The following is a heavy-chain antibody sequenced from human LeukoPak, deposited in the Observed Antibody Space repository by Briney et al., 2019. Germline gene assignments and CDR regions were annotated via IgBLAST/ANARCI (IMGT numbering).Heavy chain of an antibody. D-gene: IGHD3-3*01. CDR3: ARDGARSDFDY. CDR2: INPSGGST. J-gene: IGHJ4*02. Sequence: ASLKVSCEASGYTFSSYYIYWVRQAPGQGLEWVGGINPSGGSTTYAQKFQGRVTMTRDTSTSTVYMELSSLRSEDTAVYYCARDGARSDFDYWGQGTLVTVSS. V-gene: IGHV1-46*01. CDR1: GYTFSSYY.